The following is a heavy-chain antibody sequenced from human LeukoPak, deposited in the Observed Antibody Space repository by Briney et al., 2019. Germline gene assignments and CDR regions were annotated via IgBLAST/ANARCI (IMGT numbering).Heavy chain of an antibody. CDR2: ISYDGSNK. D-gene: IGHD5-18*01. V-gene: IGHV3-30*18. Sequence: GGSLRLSCAASGFTFSSYGMHWVRQAPGKGLEWVAVISYDGSNKYYADSVKGRFTISRDNSKNTLYLQMNSLRAEDTAVYYCAKSGDLWLPTNRFDYWGQGTLVTVSS. CDR3: AKSGDLWLPTNRFDY. CDR1: GFTFSSYG. J-gene: IGHJ4*02.